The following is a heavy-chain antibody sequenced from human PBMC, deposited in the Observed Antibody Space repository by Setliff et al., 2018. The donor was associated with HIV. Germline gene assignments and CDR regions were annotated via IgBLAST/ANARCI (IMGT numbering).Heavy chain of an antibody. CDR2: VSSDGSSK. J-gene: IGHJ4*02. CDR1: GFTFDRYW. Sequence: GGSLRLSCAASGFTFDRYWMHWVRQAPGKGLVWVSRVSSDGSSKTYADSVEDRFTISRDNAKNTLYLQMNSLRAEDTGVYYCHSGYDTEEQSYFDYWGQGTLVTVS. D-gene: IGHD5-12*01. V-gene: IGHV3-74*01. CDR3: HSGYDTEEQSYFDY.